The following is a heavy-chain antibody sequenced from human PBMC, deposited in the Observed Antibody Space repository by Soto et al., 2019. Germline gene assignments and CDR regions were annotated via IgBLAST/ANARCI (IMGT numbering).Heavy chain of an antibody. CDR2: IYPGDSDT. J-gene: IGHJ6*02. D-gene: IGHD2-8*01. CDR1: GYSFTSYW. V-gene: IGHV5-51*01. CDR3: AFPPTNGINGMDV. Sequence: RGESLKISCKGSGYSFTSYWIGWVRQMPGKGLEWMGIIYPGDSDTRYSPSFQGQVTISADKSISTAYLQWSSLKASDTAMYYCAFPPTNGINGMDVWGQGTTVTVSS.